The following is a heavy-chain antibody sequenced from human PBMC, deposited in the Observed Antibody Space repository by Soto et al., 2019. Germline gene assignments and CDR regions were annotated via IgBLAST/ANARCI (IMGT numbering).Heavy chain of an antibody. CDR2: INHSGST. CDR3: ARLGGYVSVGYYYLWDS. D-gene: IGHD3-22*01. CDR1: DGSMNRDSSY. Sequence: QLQLQESGPGLVKPSETLSLTCLVSDGSMNRDSSYWGGIRQPPGKGLEWIGVINHSGSTYHNLSLKGRVTMSVDASRNQFSLKLTSMTAADTAVYYCARLGGYVSVGYYYLWDSWGQGTLVTVSS. V-gene: IGHV4-39*01. J-gene: IGHJ4*02.